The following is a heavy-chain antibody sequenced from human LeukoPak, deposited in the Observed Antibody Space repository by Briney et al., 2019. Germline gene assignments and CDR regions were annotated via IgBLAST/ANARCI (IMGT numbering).Heavy chain of an antibody. D-gene: IGHD3-22*01. J-gene: IGHJ4*02. Sequence: SETLSLTCTVSGGSISSYYWSWIRQPPGKGLEWIGYIYYSGSTNYNPSLKSRVTISVDTSKNQFSLKLSSVTAADTAVYYCARDRYYDSSGYYYFDYWGQGTLSPSPQ. CDR1: GGSISSYY. CDR2: IYYSGST. V-gene: IGHV4-59*01. CDR3: ARDRYYDSSGYYYFDY.